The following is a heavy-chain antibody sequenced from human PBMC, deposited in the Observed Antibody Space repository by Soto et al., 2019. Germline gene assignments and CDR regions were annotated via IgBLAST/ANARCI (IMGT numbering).Heavy chain of an antibody. D-gene: IGHD6-13*01. CDR3: ARERSAAGAGWFDP. J-gene: IGHJ5*02. CDR1: GYTFTSYD. V-gene: IGHV1-8*01. Sequence: QVQLVQSGAEVKKPGASVKVSCKASGYTFTSYDINWVRQATGQGLEWMGWMNPNSGNTEYAQKFQGRVTMTRNTSISTAYMELRRLRSEDTAVYYCARERSAAGAGWFDPWGQGTLVTVSS. CDR2: MNPNSGNT.